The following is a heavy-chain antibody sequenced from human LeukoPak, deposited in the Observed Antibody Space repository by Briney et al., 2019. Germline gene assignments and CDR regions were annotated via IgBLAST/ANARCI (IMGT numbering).Heavy chain of an antibody. CDR2: IYPADSDS. CDR3: ARLPDIVVVPAAMGSDWFDP. D-gene: IGHD2-2*01. CDR1: GYSFTAYW. J-gene: IGHJ5*02. Sequence: GESLKISGKGSGYSFTAYWIGWVRQMPGKGLEWRGIIYPADSDSRYNPSFKGQVTISADKSISTAYLPWSSLKASDTAMYYCARLPDIVVVPAAMGSDWFDPWGQGTLVTVSS. V-gene: IGHV5-51*01.